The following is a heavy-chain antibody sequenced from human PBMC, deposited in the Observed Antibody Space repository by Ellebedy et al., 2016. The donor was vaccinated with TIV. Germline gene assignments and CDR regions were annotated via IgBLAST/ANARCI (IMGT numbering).Heavy chain of an antibody. CDR1: GYIFISYN. D-gene: IGHD5-12*01. V-gene: IGHV1-8*01. J-gene: IGHJ6*02. Sequence: ASVKVSXXASGYIFISYNLNGVRQATGQGLEWMGGMNPNGGKPGYVQKFQGRVTMTRDTSTNTAYMELSSLRSEDTAVYYCARWDSGFLSGVYYNYGMDVWGQGTTVTVSS. CDR2: MNPNGGKP. CDR3: ARWDSGFLSGVYYNYGMDV.